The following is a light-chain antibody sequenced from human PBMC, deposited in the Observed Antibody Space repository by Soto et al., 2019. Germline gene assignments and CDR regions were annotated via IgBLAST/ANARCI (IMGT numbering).Light chain of an antibody. CDR1: SSDVGGYNS. Sequence: QSVLAQPASVSGSHGQSITISCTGTSSDVGGYNSVSWYRQDPGKAPKLMIYDVTNRPSGVSNRFSGSKSGNTAPLTISGLQAEDEADYYCSSFTSSITYVFGTGTKVTVL. CDR3: SSFTSSITYV. V-gene: IGLV2-14*01. CDR2: DVT. J-gene: IGLJ1*01.